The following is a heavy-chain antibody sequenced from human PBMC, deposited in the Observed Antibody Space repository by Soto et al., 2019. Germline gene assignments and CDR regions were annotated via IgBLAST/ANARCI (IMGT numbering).Heavy chain of an antibody. V-gene: IGHV3-33*01. CDR2: IWYDGSNK. D-gene: IGHD6-13*01. CDR3: AREEGAAGYYYGMDV. Sequence: ESGGGVVQPGRSLRLSCAASGFTFSSYGMHWVRQAPGKGLEWVAVIWYDGSNKYYADSVKGRFTISRDNSKNTLYLQMNSLRAEDTAVYYCAREEGAAGYYYGMDVWGQGTTVTVSS. CDR1: GFTFSSYG. J-gene: IGHJ6*02.